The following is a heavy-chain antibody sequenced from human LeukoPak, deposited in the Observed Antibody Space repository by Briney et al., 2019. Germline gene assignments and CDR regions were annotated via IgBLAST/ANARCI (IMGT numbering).Heavy chain of an antibody. J-gene: IGHJ4*02. Sequence: PGGSLRLSCAASGFTFSSYAMSWVRQAPGKGLEWVSAISGSGGSTYYADSVKGRFTISRDNSKNTLYLQMNSLSAEDTAVYYCAKDRGAYYYDSSGYYDYWGQGTLVTVSS. CDR1: GFTFSSYA. D-gene: IGHD3-22*01. CDR3: AKDRGAYYYDSSGYYDY. V-gene: IGHV3-23*01. CDR2: ISGSGGST.